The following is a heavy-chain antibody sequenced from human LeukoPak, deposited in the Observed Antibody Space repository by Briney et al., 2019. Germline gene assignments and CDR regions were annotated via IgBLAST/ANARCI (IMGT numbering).Heavy chain of an antibody. CDR2: ISDDGSKK. V-gene: IGHV3-30-3*01. Sequence: GGSLRLSCVASGFTFSRYAIHWVRQAPGKGLEWVAVISDDGSKKYYPDSVKGRFTISRDSSKNTLYLQMNSLRAEDTAVYYCARGRPHGNDYWGQGTLVTVSS. CDR1: GFTFSRYA. CDR3: ARGRPHGNDY. J-gene: IGHJ4*02. D-gene: IGHD4-23*01.